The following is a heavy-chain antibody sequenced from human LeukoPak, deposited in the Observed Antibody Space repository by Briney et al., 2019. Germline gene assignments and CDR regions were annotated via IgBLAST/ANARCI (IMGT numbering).Heavy chain of an antibody. V-gene: IGHV4-30-4*01. CDR3: ARVLSGSGSLYYFDY. CDR1: GGSISSGDYY. CDR2: IHSSGSS. Sequence: KTSETLSLTCTVSGGSISSGDYYWNWIRQPPGKGLEWIGYIHSSGSSYYNPSLKSRVTISLDTSENQFSLRLSSVTAADTAVYHCARVLSGSGSLYYFDYWGQGTLVTVSS. D-gene: IGHD3-10*01. J-gene: IGHJ4*02.